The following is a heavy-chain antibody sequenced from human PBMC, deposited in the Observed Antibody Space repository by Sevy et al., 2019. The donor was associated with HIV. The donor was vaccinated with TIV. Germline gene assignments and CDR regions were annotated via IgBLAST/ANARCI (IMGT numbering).Heavy chain of an antibody. Sequence: GGSLRLSCAASGFTFSSYIMNWVRQAPGKGLEWVSSISSSSSYIYYADSVKGRFTISRDNAKNSLYLQMNSLRAEDTAVYYCAREGGYYDSSGYPSFDPWGQGALVTVSS. CDR1: GFTFSSYI. CDR3: AREGGYYDSSGYPSFDP. CDR2: ISSSSSYI. D-gene: IGHD3-22*01. J-gene: IGHJ5*02. V-gene: IGHV3-21*01.